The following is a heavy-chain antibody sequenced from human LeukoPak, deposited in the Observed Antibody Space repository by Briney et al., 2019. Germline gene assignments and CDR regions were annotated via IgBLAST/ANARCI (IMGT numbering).Heavy chain of an antibody. J-gene: IGHJ3*02. CDR1: GFTFSSYN. D-gene: IGHD6-13*01. V-gene: IGHV3-21*01. CDR2: ISSSSFI. CDR3: ARDVLIAADGVIRLDAFDI. Sequence: PGGSLRLSCAASGFTFSSYNMNCVRQTPGKGLEWVSSISSSSFIYYADSVKGRFTISRDNAKNSLYLQMNSLRAEDTAVYYCARDVLIAADGVIRLDAFDIWGQGTVVTVSS.